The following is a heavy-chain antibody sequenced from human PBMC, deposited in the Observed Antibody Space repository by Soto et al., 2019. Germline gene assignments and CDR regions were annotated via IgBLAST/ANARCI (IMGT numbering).Heavy chain of an antibody. J-gene: IGHJ6*02. CDR3: ARDSRRHYDFWSGYLMDV. Sequence: ASVKVSCKASGYTFTSYGISWVRQAPGQGLEWMGWISAYNGNTNYAQKLQGRVTMTTDTSTSTAYMELRSLRSDDTAVYYCARDSRRHYDFWSGYLMDVWGQGTTVTVSS. CDR2: ISAYNGNT. CDR1: GYTFTSYG. D-gene: IGHD3-3*01. V-gene: IGHV1-18*04.